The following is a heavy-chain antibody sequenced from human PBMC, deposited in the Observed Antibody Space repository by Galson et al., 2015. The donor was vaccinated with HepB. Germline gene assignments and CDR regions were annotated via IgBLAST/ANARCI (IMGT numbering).Heavy chain of an antibody. CDR1: GYTFTSYY. CDR2: INPSGGST. Sequence: SVKVSCKASGYTFTSYYMHWVRQAPGQGLEWMGIINPSGGSTSYAQKFQGRVTMTRDTSTSTVYMELSSLRSEDTAVYYCARDRDTAMVTKFYYFDYWGQGTLVTVSS. D-gene: IGHD5-18*01. CDR3: ARDRDTAMVTKFYYFDY. J-gene: IGHJ4*02. V-gene: IGHV1-46*01.